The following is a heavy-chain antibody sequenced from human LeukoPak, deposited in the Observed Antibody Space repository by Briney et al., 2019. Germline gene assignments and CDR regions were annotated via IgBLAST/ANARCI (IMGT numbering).Heavy chain of an antibody. CDR3: ARGYNSAFDI. J-gene: IGHJ3*02. V-gene: IGHV3-7*04. CDR1: GFTFRSYR. Sequence: PGGALRLSCAASGFTFRSYRMNWVRQALGKGVERVASIKQGESERYSVESVSGGFTISRDNTKNTLYFQMKSLRDEETPGYYCARGYNSAFDIWGQGTMVTVAS. D-gene: IGHD3-10*01. CDR2: IKQGESER.